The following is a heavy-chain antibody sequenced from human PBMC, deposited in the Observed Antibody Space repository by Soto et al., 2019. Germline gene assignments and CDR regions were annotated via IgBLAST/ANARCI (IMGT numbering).Heavy chain of an antibody. Sequence: GGSLRLSCAASGVTFSSYWMHWVRQAPGKGLVWVSRINSDGSSTNYADFVKGRFTISRDNAKNTLYLQMNSLRVEDTAVYYCSRVGGSTWHWGQGTLVTVSS. CDR3: SRVGGSTWH. V-gene: IGHV3-74*01. J-gene: IGHJ4*02. CDR1: GVTFSSYW. D-gene: IGHD1-26*01. CDR2: INSDGSST.